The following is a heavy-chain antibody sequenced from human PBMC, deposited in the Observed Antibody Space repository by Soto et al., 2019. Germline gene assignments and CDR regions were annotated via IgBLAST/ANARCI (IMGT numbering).Heavy chain of an antibody. CDR2: INHSGST. D-gene: IGHD3-9*01. Sequence: QVQLQQWGAGLLKPSETLSLTCAVYGGSFSGYYWSWIRQPPGKGLEWIGEINHSGSTNYNPSLKSRVTISVDTSKNQFSLKLSSVTAADTVVYYCARDHKYYDILTGYYKGYYYFDYWGQGTLVTVSS. V-gene: IGHV4-34*01. CDR1: GGSFSGYY. CDR3: ARDHKYYDILTGYYKGYYYFDY. J-gene: IGHJ4*02.